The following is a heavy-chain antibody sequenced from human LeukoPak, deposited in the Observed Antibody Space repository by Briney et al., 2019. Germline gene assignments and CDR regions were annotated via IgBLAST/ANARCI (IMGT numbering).Heavy chain of an antibody. D-gene: IGHD1-14*01. J-gene: IGHJ4*02. CDR2: ISSGGSTI. Sequence: GGSLRLSWAASGCTFYSYRMNWVRQAPGKGLEWVSYISSGGSTIYYADSVKGRFTIFRDSAKNSLSLQMNSLRDEDTAIYYCVRGDQEASEPALDYWGQGTLVTVSS. CDR3: VRGDQEASEPALDY. V-gene: IGHV3-48*02. CDR1: GCTFYSYR.